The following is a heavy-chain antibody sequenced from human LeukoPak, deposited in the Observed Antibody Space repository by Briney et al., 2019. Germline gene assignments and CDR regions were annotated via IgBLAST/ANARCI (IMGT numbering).Heavy chain of an antibody. V-gene: IGHV3-7*01. D-gene: IGHD3-10*01. CDR1: GFIFSIYW. J-gene: IGHJ4*02. CDR3: ARDHGSGSFDDY. CDR2: IKQDGSEE. Sequence: QTGGPQRLSCASSGFIFSIYWVRGRRQAPEKGLELVANIKQDGSEEDYVDSVKGRFTISRDNAKNSLYLQMNSLRDDDTAVYYCARDHGSGSFDDYWGQGTLVTVSS.